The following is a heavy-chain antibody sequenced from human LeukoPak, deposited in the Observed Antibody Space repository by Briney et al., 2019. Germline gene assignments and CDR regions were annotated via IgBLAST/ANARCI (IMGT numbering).Heavy chain of an antibody. Sequence: GGSLRLSYAASGFTFSNFGIHWVRQAPGKGLEWVTFIRYDGNNKYYADSVKGRFTISRDNSKNTLYLQMNSLRAEDTAVYYCAKVTYGSGTYGAFDYWGQGTLVTVSS. CDR1: GFTFSNFG. D-gene: IGHD3-10*01. CDR2: IRYDGNNK. V-gene: IGHV3-30*02. J-gene: IGHJ4*02. CDR3: AKVTYGSGTYGAFDY.